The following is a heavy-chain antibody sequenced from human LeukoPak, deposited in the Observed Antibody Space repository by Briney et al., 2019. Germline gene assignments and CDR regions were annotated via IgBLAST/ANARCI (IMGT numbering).Heavy chain of an antibody. CDR2: INHSGST. J-gene: IGHJ4*02. D-gene: IGHD3-16*02. CDR1: GGSFSGYY. V-gene: IGHV4-34*01. Sequence: SETLSLTRAVYGGSFSGYYWSWIRQPPGKGLEWIGEINHSGSTNYSPSLKSRVTISVDTSKNQFSLKLSSVTAADTVVCYCARQTYYDYVWGSYRPKWFDYWGQGTLVTVSS. CDR3: ARQTYYDYVWGSYRPKWFDY.